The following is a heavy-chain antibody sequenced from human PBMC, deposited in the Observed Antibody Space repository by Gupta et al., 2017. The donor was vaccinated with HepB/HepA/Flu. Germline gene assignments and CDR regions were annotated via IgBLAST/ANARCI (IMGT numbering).Heavy chain of an antibody. D-gene: IGHD2-2*01. V-gene: IGHV2-26*01. Sequence: QVTLKESGPVLVKPTETLTLTCTVSGFSLRNTRMGVSWIRQPPGAALGWLALIFSNDEKSYSTSLKSRLTISKDTSKSQVVLTMTNLDPVDTATYYCARIVAEDGTGVPAAMKDYFYMDVWGKGTTVTVAS. CDR3: ARIVAEDGTGVPAAMKDYFYMDV. J-gene: IGHJ6*03. CDR1: GFSLRNTRMG. CDR2: IFSNDEK.